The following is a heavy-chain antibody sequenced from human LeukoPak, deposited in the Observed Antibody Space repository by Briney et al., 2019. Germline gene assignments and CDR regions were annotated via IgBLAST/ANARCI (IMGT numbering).Heavy chain of an antibody. J-gene: IGHJ4*02. D-gene: IGHD1-26*01. Sequence: GGSLRLSCAASAFSLSAYNMNWVRQAPGKGLGWVSSISYTGTYIYYADSVKGRFTISRDNAQNSLYLQMNSLRAEDTAIYYCVRDRGTYRPIDYWGQGTLVTVSS. CDR2: ISYTGTYI. V-gene: IGHV3-21*04. CDR3: VRDRGTYRPIDY. CDR1: AFSLSAYN.